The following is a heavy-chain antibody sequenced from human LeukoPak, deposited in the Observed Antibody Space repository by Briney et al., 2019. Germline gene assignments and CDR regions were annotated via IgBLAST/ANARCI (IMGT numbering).Heavy chain of an antibody. Sequence: SETLSLTCTVSGGSISSSNYYWGWIRQPPGKGLEWIGSIYHSGSTYYNPSLKSRVTISVDTSKNQFSLKLSSVTAADTAVYYCARGGIYDSSGYYPGDSDYWGQGTLVTVSS. D-gene: IGHD3-22*01. CDR1: GGSISSSNYY. CDR2: IYHSGST. CDR3: ARGGIYDSSGYYPGDSDY. V-gene: IGHV4-39*07. J-gene: IGHJ4*02.